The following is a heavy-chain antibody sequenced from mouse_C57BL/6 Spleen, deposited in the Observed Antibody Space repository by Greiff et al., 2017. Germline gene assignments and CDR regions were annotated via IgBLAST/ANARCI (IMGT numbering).Heavy chain of an antibody. CDR3: ARNYYGSSNYYAMDY. D-gene: IGHD1-1*01. CDR1: GFSLTSYA. J-gene: IGHJ4*01. Sequence: VKLVESGPGLVAPSQSLSITCTVSGFSLTSYAISWVRQPPGKGLEWLGVIWTGGGTNYNSALKSRLSISKDNSKSQVFLKMNSLQTDDTARYYCARNYYGSSNYYAMDYWGKGTSVTVSS. CDR2: IWTGGGT. V-gene: IGHV2-9-1*01.